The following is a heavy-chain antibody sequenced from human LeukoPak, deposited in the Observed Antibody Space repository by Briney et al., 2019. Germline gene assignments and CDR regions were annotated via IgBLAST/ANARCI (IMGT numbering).Heavy chain of an antibody. CDR3: AKDRVPLGGGRDSYGMDV. V-gene: IGHV3-11*01. D-gene: IGHD5-24*01. J-gene: IGHJ6*02. CDR1: GFPFSDYY. CDR2: ISSGGDTV. Sequence: PGGSLRLSCAASGFPFSDYYMSWIRQAPGKGLEWISYISSGGDTVYNADSVKGRFIISRDNAKNSLYLQMNSLRAEDTAVYYCAKDRVPLGGGRDSYGMDVWGQGTTVTVSS.